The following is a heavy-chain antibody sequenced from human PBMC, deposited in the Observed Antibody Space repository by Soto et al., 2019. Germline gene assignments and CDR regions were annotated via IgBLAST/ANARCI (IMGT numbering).Heavy chain of an antibody. Sequence: GGSLRLSCEASGFTLNTYSMHWVRQPPGKGLEWLAAIWYDGTQKYYADSVKGRFIISRDNSKKTLYLEMNSLRAEDTAVYYCARAGGTTVTGLWHFDSWGQGTLVTVSS. CDR1: GFTLNTYS. V-gene: IGHV3-33*01. CDR3: ARAGGTTVTGLWHFDS. J-gene: IGHJ4*02. D-gene: IGHD4-17*01. CDR2: IWYDGTQK.